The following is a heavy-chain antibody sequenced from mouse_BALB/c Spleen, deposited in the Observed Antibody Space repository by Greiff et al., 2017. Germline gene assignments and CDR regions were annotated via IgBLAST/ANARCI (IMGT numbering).Heavy chain of an antibody. CDR3: ARSTKNWYFDV. D-gene: IGHD2-1*01. V-gene: IGHV5-17*02. CDR2: ISSGSSTI. J-gene: IGHJ1*01. Sequence: EVKLVESGGGLVQPGGSRKLSCAASGFTFSSFGMHWVRQAPEKGLEWVAYISSGSSTIYYADTVKGRFTISRDNPKNTLFLQMTSLRSEDTAMYYCARSTKNWYFDVWGAGTTVTVSS. CDR1: GFTFSSFG.